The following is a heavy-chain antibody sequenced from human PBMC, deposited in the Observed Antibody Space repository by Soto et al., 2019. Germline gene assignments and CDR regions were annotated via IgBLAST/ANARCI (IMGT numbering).Heavy chain of an antibody. CDR1: GDSIDTSSYC. CDR2: VCYRGTT. J-gene: IGHJ4*02. D-gene: IGHD6-6*01. Sequence: SETLSLTCTVSGDSIDTSSYCWGWIRQPPGKGLEWIGSVCYRGTTYYNPSLKSRLTISVDTSKRQFSLKLSSVTAADAAVFYCARQGEHSSSYFFDSWGQGTLVTVSS. V-gene: IGHV4-39*01. CDR3: ARQGEHSSSYFFDS.